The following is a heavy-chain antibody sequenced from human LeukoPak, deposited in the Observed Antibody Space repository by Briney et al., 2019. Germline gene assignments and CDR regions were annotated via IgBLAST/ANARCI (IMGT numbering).Heavy chain of an antibody. CDR2: INHSGST. Sequence: SETLSLTCAVYGGSFSGYYWSWIRQPPGKGLEWIGEINHSGSTNYNPSLKSRVTISVDTSKNQFSLKLSSVTAADTAVYYCAREIAVAGSFFHPWGQGTLVTVSS. V-gene: IGHV4-34*01. CDR1: GGSFSGYY. J-gene: IGHJ5*02. D-gene: IGHD6-19*01. CDR3: AREIAVAGSFFHP.